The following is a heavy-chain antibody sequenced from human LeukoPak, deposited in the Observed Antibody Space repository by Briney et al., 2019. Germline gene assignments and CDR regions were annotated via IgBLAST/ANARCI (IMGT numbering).Heavy chain of an antibody. CDR3: ARMGLLWFGELFYEHEAFGI. CDR2: ISSSSSYI. Sequence: GGSLRLSCAASGFTFSSYGMHWVRQAPGKGLEWVSSISSSSSYIYYADSVKGRFTISRDNAKNSLYLQMNSLRAEDTAVYYCARMGLLWFGELFYEHEAFGIWGQGTMVTVSS. CDR1: GFTFSSYG. V-gene: IGHV3-21*01. J-gene: IGHJ3*02. D-gene: IGHD3-10*01.